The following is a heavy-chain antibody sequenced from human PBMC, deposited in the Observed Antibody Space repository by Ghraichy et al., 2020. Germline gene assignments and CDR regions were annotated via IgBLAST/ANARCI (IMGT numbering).Heavy chain of an antibody. V-gene: IGHV3-30*02. Sequence: GESLNISCTASGFSFSSYGMHWVRQAPGKGLEWVAFIRNDGNNKYYVDSVKGRFTITRDNSKNTLYLQMNSLRAEDTAVYYCVKVRNIVVVTATPNDASDIWGQGTLVTVSS. CDR2: IRNDGNNK. J-gene: IGHJ3*02. D-gene: IGHD2-21*02. CDR3: VKVRNIVVVTATPNDASDI. CDR1: GFSFSSYG.